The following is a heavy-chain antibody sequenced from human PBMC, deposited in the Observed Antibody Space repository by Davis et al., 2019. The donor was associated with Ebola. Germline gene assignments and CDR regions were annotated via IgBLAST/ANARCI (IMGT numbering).Heavy chain of an antibody. J-gene: IGHJ5*02. CDR2: ISAYNGNT. V-gene: IGHV1-18*01. CDR3: ARIPSTIFGVVAQFDP. Sequence: ASVKVSCKASGYISTSYGIIWVRQPPGQGLEWMGWISAYNGNTNYAQKLQGRVIMTTDTSTSKAYMELRSLRSDDTAVYYCARIPSTIFGVVAQFDPWGQGTLVTVSS. D-gene: IGHD3-3*01. CDR1: GYISTSYG.